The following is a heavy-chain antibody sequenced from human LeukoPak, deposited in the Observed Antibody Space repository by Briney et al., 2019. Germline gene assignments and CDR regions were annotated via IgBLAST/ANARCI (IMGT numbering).Heavy chain of an antibody. D-gene: IGHD6-19*01. V-gene: IGHV3-30-3*01. CDR3: ARAYSSGGPGGAFDI. CDR1: GFTFSSYA. J-gene: IGHJ3*02. CDR2: ISYDGSNK. Sequence: PGGSLRLSCAASGFTFSSYAMHWVRQAPGKGLEWVAVISYDGSNKYYADSVKGRFTISRDNSKNTLYLQMNSLRAEDTAVYYCARAYSSGGPGGAFDIWGQGTMVTVSS.